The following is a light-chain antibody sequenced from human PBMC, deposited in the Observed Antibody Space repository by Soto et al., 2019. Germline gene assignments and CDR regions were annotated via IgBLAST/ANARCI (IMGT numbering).Light chain of an antibody. CDR2: AAS. V-gene: IGKV1-6*01. CDR1: QGIRND. Sequence: AIQITQSPSSLSASVGDRVTITCRASQGIRNDLGWYQQKPGKAPKLLIYAASSLQSGVPSRFSGSGSGTDFTLTISSLQPEDFATYYCQQSFSTPPYTFGQGTKLEIK. CDR3: QQSFSTPPYT. J-gene: IGKJ2*01.